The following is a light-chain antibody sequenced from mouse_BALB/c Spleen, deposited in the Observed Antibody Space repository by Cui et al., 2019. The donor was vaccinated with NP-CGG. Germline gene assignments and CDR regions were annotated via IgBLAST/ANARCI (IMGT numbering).Light chain of an antibody. Sequence: AVVTQDSANTTAPGETGTLTGRSSTGAVTTNNYANWVQEKPDHLFTGLIGGTNNRVPGVSARFSGSLIGDKAALTITGAQTEDEAIYFCALWYSNHWVFGGGTKLTVL. CDR2: GTN. CDR3: ALWYSNHWV. CDR1: TGAVTTNNY. V-gene: IGLV1*01. J-gene: IGLJ1*01.